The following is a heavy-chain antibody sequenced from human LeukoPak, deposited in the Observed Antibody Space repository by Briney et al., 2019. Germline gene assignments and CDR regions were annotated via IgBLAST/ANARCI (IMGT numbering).Heavy chain of an antibody. CDR1: GFTFSNYA. CDR2: ISSNGGST. Sequence: GGSLRLSCAASGFTFSNYAMHWVRQAPGEGLEYVSAISSNGGSTYYADSVKGRFTISRDNAKNSLYLQMNSLRAEDTAVYYCAREAAAGTPYGMDVWGQGTTVTVSS. D-gene: IGHD6-13*01. J-gene: IGHJ6*02. V-gene: IGHV3-64*02. CDR3: AREAAAGTPYGMDV.